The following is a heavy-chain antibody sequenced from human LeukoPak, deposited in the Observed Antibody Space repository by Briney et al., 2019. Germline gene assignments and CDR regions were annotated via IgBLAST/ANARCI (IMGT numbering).Heavy chain of an antibody. D-gene: IGHD3-10*01. CDR3: ARDFPRSGSYYSGMDV. J-gene: IGHJ6*04. CDR2: ISAYNGNT. CDR1: GYTFTSYG. V-gene: IGHV1-18*04. Sequence: ASVKVSCKASGYTFTSYGISWVRQAPGQGLEWMGWISAYNGNTNYAQKLQGRVTMTADTSTSTAYMELRSLRSDDTAVYYCARDFPRSGSYYSGMDVWGKRTTVTVSS.